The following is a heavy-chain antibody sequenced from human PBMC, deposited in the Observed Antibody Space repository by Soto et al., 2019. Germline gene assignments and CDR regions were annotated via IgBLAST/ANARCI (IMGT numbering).Heavy chain of an antibody. J-gene: IGHJ6*02. V-gene: IGHV1-18*01. CDR3: ARDEIGVAAAVYYYYGMDV. CDR1: GYTFTSYG. D-gene: IGHD6-13*01. CDR2: ISAYNGNT. Sequence: GASVKVSCKASGYTFTSYGISWVRQAPGQGLEWMGWISAYNGNTIYAQKLQGRVTMTTDTSTSTAYMELRSLRSDDTAVYYCARDEIGVAAAVYYYYGMDVWGQGTTVTVSS.